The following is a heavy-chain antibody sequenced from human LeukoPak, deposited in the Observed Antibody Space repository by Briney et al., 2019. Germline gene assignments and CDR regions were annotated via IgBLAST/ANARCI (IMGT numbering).Heavy chain of an antibody. Sequence: PSETLSLTCTVSGGSISSYYWSWIRQPAGKGLEWIGRIYTSGSTNYNPSLKSRVTISVDTSKNQFSLKLSSVTAADTAVYYCATSGPREDYFDYWGQGTLVTVSS. CDR2: IYTSGST. J-gene: IGHJ4*02. CDR1: GGSISSYY. D-gene: IGHD6-19*01. CDR3: ATSGPREDYFDY. V-gene: IGHV4-4*07.